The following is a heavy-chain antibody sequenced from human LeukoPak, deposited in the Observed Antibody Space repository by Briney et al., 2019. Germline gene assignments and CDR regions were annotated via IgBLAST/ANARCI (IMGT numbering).Heavy chain of an antibody. CDR3: AKVTGGDMITYGGLDY. V-gene: IGHV3-33*06. J-gene: IGHJ4*02. CDR1: GFTFSSYG. D-gene: IGHD3-16*01. Sequence: GGSLRLSCAASGFTFSSYGMHWVRQAPGRGLEWVAVIWYDGSNKYYADSVKGRFTISRDNSKNTLYLQMNSLRVEDTAVHYCAKVTGGDMITYGGLDYWGQGTLVTVSS. CDR2: IWYDGSNK.